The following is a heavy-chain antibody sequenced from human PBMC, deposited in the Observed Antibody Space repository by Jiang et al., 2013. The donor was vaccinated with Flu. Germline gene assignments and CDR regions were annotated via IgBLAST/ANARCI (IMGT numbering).Heavy chain of an antibody. D-gene: IGHD2-15*01. J-gene: IGHJ4*02. CDR2: IYYSGST. V-gene: IGHV4-59*09. Sequence: LEYIGYIYYSGSTSYNPSLKSRVTISVDTSKSQFSLKLNSVTAADTAMYYCARGFRGDCSGGSCSLDYWGQGTLVTVSS. CDR3: ARGFRGDCSGGSCSLDY.